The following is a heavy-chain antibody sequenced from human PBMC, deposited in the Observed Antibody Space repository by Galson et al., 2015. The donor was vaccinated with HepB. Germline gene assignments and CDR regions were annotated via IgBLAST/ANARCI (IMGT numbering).Heavy chain of an antibody. CDR2: ISYDGSNK. CDR3: AKDVSIAAAGTRSADY. CDR1: GFTFSSYG. Sequence: SLRLSCAASGFTFSSYGMHWVRQAPGKGLEWVAVISYDGSNKYYADSVKGRFTISRDNSKNTLYLQMNSLRAEDTAVYYCAKDVSIAAAGTRSADYWGQGTLVTVSS. J-gene: IGHJ4*02. D-gene: IGHD6-13*01. V-gene: IGHV3-30*18.